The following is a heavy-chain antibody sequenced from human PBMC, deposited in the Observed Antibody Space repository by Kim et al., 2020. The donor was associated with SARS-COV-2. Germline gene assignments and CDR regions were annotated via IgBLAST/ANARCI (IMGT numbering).Heavy chain of an antibody. D-gene: IGHD2-2*01. Sequence: SLKSRVTISVDTSKNQFSLKLSSVTAADTAVYYCASGGGIVVVPAEPFDYWGQGTLVTVSS. CDR3: ASGGGIVVVPAEPFDY. V-gene: IGHV4-39*01. J-gene: IGHJ4*02.